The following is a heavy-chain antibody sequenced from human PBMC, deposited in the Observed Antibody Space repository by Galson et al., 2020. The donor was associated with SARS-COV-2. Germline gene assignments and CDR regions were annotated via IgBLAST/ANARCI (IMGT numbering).Heavy chain of an antibody. V-gene: IGHV3-33*01. CDR1: GFTFSSYG. J-gene: IGHJ6*02. Sequence: TGGSLRLSCAASGFTFSSYGMHWVRQAPGKGLEWVAVIWYDGSNKYYTDSVKGRFTVSRDNSKNTLYLQMNSLRAEDTAVYYCARGDCTYGVCYHYHYNAMDVWGQGTTVTVSS. CDR3: ARGDCTYGVCYHYHYNAMDV. D-gene: IGHD2-8*01. CDR2: IWYDGSNK.